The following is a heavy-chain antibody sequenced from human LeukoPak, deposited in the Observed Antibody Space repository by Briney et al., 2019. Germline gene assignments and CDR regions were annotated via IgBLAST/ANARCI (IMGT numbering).Heavy chain of an antibody. V-gene: IGHV1-2*02. D-gene: IGHD6-13*01. J-gene: IGHJ5*02. CDR1: GYTFTGYY. CDR2: INPNSGGT. CDR3: ARPLLAAAWNWFDP. Sequence: ASVKVSCKASGYTFTGYYMHWVRQAPGQGLEWMGWINPNSGGTNYAQKFQGRVTMTRDTCISTAYMELSRLRSDDTAVYYCARPLLAAAWNWFDPWGQGTLVTVSS.